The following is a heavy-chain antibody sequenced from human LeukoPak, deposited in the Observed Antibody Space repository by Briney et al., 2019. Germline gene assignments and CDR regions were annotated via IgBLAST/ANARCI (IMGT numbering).Heavy chain of an antibody. Sequence: PSETLSLTCTVSGYSISSGYYWGWIRQPPGKGLEWIGSIYHSGSTYYNPSLKSRVTISVDTSKNQFSLKLSSVTAADTAVYYCAPVVDNGYFDYWGQGTLVTVSS. CDR1: GYSISSGYY. CDR3: APVVDNGYFDY. V-gene: IGHV4-38-2*02. J-gene: IGHJ4*02. CDR2: IYHSGST. D-gene: IGHD3-22*01.